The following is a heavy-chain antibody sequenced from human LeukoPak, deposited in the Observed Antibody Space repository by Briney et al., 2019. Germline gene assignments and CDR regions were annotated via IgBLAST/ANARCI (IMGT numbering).Heavy chain of an antibody. J-gene: IGHJ4*02. D-gene: IGHD3-22*01. CDR2: ISQSGNS. CDR1: GDSISSSTCN. Sequence: SQTLSLTCKVSGDSISSSTCNWSWIRQPPGKGLEWIGYISQSGNSYFTPSLKSRATISVDRSKNHFSLTLISVTAADTAVYYCARDQVDYDIPDHFDYWGKGTLVAVSS. CDR3: ARDQVDYDIPDHFDY. V-gene: IGHV4-30-2*01.